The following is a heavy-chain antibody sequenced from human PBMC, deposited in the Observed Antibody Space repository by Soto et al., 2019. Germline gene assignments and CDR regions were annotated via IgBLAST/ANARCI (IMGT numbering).Heavy chain of an antibody. V-gene: IGHV1-18*01. CDR3: ASFYDSSGYSDFDY. CDR2: ISAYNGNT. J-gene: IGHJ4*02. Sequence: ASVKVSCKASGYTFTSYGISWVRQAPGQGLEWMGWISAYNGNTNYAQKLQGRVTMTTDTSTSTAYMELRSLRSDDTAMYYCASFYDSSGYSDFDYWGQGTLVTVSS. D-gene: IGHD3-22*01. CDR1: GYTFTSYG.